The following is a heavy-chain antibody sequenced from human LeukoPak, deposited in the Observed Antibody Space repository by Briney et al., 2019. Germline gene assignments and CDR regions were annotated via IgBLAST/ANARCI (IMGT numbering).Heavy chain of an antibody. CDR1: GGPFSGYF. CDR3: ARRYYYNLGSFPFDF. D-gene: IGHD3-10*01. V-gene: IGHV4-34*01. Sequence: SETLSLTCAVSGGPFSGYFWSWIRQSSGKGLERIGEIHNSGTTNYNPSLNTRVTISEDTSKTQFYLNLSSVTAADTAVYYCARRYYYNLGSFPFDFWGQGTLVTVSS. CDR2: IHNSGTT. J-gene: IGHJ4*02.